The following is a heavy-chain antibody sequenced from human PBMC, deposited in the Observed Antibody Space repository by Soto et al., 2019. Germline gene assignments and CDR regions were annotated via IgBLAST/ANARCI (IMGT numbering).Heavy chain of an antibody. V-gene: IGHV3-23*01. D-gene: IGHD2-21*01. Sequence: GGSLRLSCEASEFIFSDFFMSGVRPSPGKGLEWVSAITVSGGDTYYSDSVKGRFTISRDNSKNTLYLQMNSLRAEDTALYYCAKGSASTRPYYFDYWGQGTLVTVSS. CDR3: AKGSASTRPYYFDY. CDR1: EFIFSDFF. CDR2: ITVSGGDT. J-gene: IGHJ4*02.